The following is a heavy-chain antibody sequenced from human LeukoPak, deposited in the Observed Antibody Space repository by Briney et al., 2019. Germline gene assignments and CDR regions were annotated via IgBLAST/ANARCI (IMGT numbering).Heavy chain of an antibody. D-gene: IGHD2-15*01. Sequence: ASVKVSCKASGYTFTGYYMHWVRQAPGQGLEWMGWINLNSGGTNYAQKFQGWVTMTRDTSISTAYMELSRLRSDDTAVYYCARGYCSGGSCYGWFDPWGQGNLVTVSA. V-gene: IGHV1-2*04. CDR1: GYTFTGYY. CDR2: INLNSGGT. J-gene: IGHJ5*02. CDR3: ARGYCSGGSCYGWFDP.